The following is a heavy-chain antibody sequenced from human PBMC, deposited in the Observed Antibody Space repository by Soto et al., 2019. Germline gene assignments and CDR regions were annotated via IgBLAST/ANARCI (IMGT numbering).Heavy chain of an antibody. D-gene: IGHD6-13*01. CDR2: INHSGST. J-gene: IGHJ5*02. Sequence: SETLSLTCAVYGGSFSGYYWSWIRQPPGKGLEWIGEINHSGSTNYNPSLKSRVTISVDTSKNQFSLKLSSVTAADTAVYYCARGDGLLAAAAAYGWFDPLGQGTLVTVSS. CDR3: ARGDGLLAAAAAYGWFDP. V-gene: IGHV4-34*01. CDR1: GGSFSGYY.